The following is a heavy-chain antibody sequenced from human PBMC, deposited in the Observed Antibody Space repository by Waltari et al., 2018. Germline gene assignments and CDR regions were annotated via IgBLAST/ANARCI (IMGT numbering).Heavy chain of an antibody. V-gene: IGHV3-30-3*01. CDR3: ARVVYYDSSGYYDY. J-gene: IGHJ4*02. Sequence: QVQLVESGGGVVTPGRSLRLSCAASGFTFSSYAMHWVRQAPGKGLEWVAVISYDGSNKYYADSVKGRFTISRDNSKNTLYLQMNSLRAEDTAVYYCARVVYYDSSGYYDYWGQGTLVTVSS. D-gene: IGHD3-22*01. CDR2: ISYDGSNK. CDR1: GFTFSSYA.